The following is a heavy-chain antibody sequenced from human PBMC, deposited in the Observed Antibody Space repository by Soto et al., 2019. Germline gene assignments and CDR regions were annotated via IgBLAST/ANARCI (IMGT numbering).Heavy chain of an antibody. CDR3: AREGTPGGMDV. V-gene: IGHV4-59*01. CDR2: IYYSGST. J-gene: IGHJ6*02. CDR1: GFSISSYY. Sequence: SVTLSFSCTFAGFSISSYYWSWSRQPRGKGLEWIGYIYYSGSTNYNPSPKSRVTMSVDTSKNQFSLKLSSVTAADTAVYYCAREGTPGGMDVWGQGTTVTVSS. D-gene: IGHD1-1*01.